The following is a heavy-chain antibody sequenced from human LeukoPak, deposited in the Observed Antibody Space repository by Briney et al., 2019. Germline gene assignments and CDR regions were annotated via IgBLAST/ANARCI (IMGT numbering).Heavy chain of an antibody. Sequence: PGGSLRLSCAASGFTFSSYAMSWVRQAPGKGLEWVSAISGSGGSTYYADSVKGRFTISRDNSKNTLYLQMNSLRAEDTAVYYCAKGVEMRQLAYYYFDYWGQGTLVTVSS. CDR2: ISGSGGST. CDR1: GFTFSSYA. V-gene: IGHV3-23*01. J-gene: IGHJ4*02. D-gene: IGHD5-24*01. CDR3: AKGVEMRQLAYYYFDY.